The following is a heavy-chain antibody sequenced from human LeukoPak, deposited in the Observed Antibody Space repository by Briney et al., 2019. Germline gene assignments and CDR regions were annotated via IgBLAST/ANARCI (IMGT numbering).Heavy chain of an antibody. CDR3: ARVEAVYYYGSASPYSPY. CDR2: IYSDGNT. Sequence: GGSLRLSCAASGFTVSRKYLSWVRQAPGKGLEWVSVIYSDGNTHYADSVRGRFTISRDTSKNTLYLQMNSLRPEDTAVYYCARVEAVYYYGSASPYSPYWGQGTLVTVSS. V-gene: IGHV3-53*05. D-gene: IGHD3-10*01. J-gene: IGHJ4*02. CDR1: GFTVSRKY.